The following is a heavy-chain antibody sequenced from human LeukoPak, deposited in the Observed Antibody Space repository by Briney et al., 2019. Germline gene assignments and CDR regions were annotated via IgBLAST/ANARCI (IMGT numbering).Heavy chain of an antibody. V-gene: IGHV3-48*04. CDR2: ITSSSTI. Sequence: GGSLRLSCVASGFTFSSYSMNWVRQAPGKGLEWVSYITSSSTIYYADSVKGRFTISRDNAKNSLYLQMNSLRAEDTAVYYCASGHSGYDSWGQGTLVTVSS. CDR3: ASGHSGYDS. CDR1: GFTFSSYS. J-gene: IGHJ5*02. D-gene: IGHD5-12*01.